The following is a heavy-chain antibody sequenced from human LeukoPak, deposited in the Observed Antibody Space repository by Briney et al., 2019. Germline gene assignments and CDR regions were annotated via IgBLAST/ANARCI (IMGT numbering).Heavy chain of an antibody. Sequence: SETLSLTCTVSGGSISSSSYYWGWIRQPPGKGLEWIGSIYYSGSTYYNPSLKSRVTISVDTSKNQFSLKLSSVTAADTAVYYCATFTIQLSFDYWGQGTLVTVSS. CDR2: IYYSGST. CDR1: GGSISSSSYY. CDR3: ATFTIQLSFDY. J-gene: IGHJ4*02. D-gene: IGHD1-1*01. V-gene: IGHV4-39*01.